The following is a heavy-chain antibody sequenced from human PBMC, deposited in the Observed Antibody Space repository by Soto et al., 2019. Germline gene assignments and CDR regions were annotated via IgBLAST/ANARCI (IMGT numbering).Heavy chain of an antibody. V-gene: IGHV1-18*04. CDR3: ARGVIVVVPAAEPGWFDP. D-gene: IGHD2-2*01. CDR2: ISAYNGNT. CDR1: GYTFTSYG. Sequence: ASVKVSCKASGYTFTSYGISWVRQAPGQGLEWMGWISAYNGNTNYVQKLQGRVTMTTDTSTSTAYMELRSLRSDDTAVYYCARGVIVVVPAAEPGWFDPWGQGTLVTVSS. J-gene: IGHJ5*02.